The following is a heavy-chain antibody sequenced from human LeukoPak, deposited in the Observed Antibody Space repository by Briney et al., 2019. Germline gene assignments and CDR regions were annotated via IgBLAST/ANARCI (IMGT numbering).Heavy chain of an antibody. J-gene: IGHJ3*01. CDR3: ARGLAGYSGGDDAFDA. Sequence: TSETLSLTCTLSGGSISSYYWSWFRQPPGKGLEWIGSIYYSGSTNYNPSLKSRVTISVDTSDENQFSLKLNSVTAADTAVYYCARGLAGYSGGDDAFDAWGQGTMVTVSS. CDR1: GGSISSYY. V-gene: IGHV4-59*01. CDR2: IYYSGST. D-gene: IGHD6-19*01.